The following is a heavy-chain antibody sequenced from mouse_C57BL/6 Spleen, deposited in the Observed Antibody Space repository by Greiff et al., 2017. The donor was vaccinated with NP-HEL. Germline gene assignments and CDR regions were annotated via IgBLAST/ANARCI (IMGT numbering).Heavy chain of an antibody. CDR1: GYTFTDYE. CDR3: TRCTTVPAGYFDV. J-gene: IGHJ1*03. CDR2: IDPETGGT. V-gene: IGHV1-15*01. Sequence: QVQLKQSGAVLVRPGASVTLSCKASGYTFTDYEMHWVKQTPVHGLEWIGAIDPETGGTAYNQKFKGKAILTADKSSSTAYMELRSLTSEDSAVYYCTRCTTVPAGYFDVWGTGTTVTVSS. D-gene: IGHD1-1*01.